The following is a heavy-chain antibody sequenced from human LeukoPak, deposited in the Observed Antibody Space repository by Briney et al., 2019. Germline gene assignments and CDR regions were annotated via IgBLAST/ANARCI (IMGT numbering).Heavy chain of an antibody. Sequence: PGGSLRLSXAASGFIFSSYGMHWVRQAPGKGLEWVAFVRHGRTNEYYADSVKGRFTVSRDNAKNTLYLQLNGLKPEDTAVYHCVICPSVGRGGRAFDNWGQGTQVTVSS. CDR1: GFIFSSYG. V-gene: IGHV3-30*02. D-gene: IGHD3-10*01. CDR2: VRHGRTNE. J-gene: IGHJ4*02. CDR3: VICPSVGRGGRAFDN.